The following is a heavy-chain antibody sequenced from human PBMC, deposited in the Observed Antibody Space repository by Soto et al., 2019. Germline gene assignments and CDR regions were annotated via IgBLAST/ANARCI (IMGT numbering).Heavy chain of an antibody. J-gene: IGHJ4*02. CDR1: GFSFSHYW. CDR3: ADSWLPTSY. CDR2: ISPDGRTT. Sequence: PGGCLRLSCAPSGFSFSHYWMHWDRQAPGKGLVWVSRISPDGRTTTYADSVKGRFTISRDNAKSTLYLQMNSLTVEDGAVYYCADSWLPTSYWGQGTLVTVSS. D-gene: IGHD3-10*01. V-gene: IGHV3-74*01.